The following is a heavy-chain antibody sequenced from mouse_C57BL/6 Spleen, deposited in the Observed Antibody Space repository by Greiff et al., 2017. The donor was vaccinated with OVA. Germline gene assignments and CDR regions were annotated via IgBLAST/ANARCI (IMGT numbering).Heavy chain of an antibody. CDR1: GYTFTSYW. D-gene: IGHD2-5*01. CDR3: ARGSNYWYFDV. Sequence: VQLQQPGAELVRPGTSVKLSCKASGYTFTSYWMHWVKQRPGQGLEWIGVIDPSDSYTNYNQKFKGKATLTVDTSSSTAYMQLSSLTSEDSAVYYCARGSNYWYFDVWGTGTTVTVSS. J-gene: IGHJ1*03. V-gene: IGHV1-59*01. CDR2: IDPSDSYT.